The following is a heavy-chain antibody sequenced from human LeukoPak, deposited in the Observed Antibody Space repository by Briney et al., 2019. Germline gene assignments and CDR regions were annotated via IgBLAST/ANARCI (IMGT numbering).Heavy chain of an antibody. CDR2: INSDGSST. V-gene: IGHV3-74*01. CDR3: AKASSSWYFDAFDI. J-gene: IGHJ3*02. Sequence: GGSLRLSCAASGFTFSSYWMHWVRQAPGKGLVWVSRINSDGSSTYYADSVKGRFTISRDNSKNTLYPQMNSLRAEDTAVYYCAKASSSWYFDAFDIWGQATMVTVSS. D-gene: IGHD6-13*01. CDR1: GFTFSSYW.